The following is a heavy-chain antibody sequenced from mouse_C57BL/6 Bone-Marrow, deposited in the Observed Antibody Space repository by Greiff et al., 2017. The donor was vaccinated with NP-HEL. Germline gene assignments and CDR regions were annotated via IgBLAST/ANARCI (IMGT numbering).Heavy chain of an antibody. CDR1: GFNIKDDY. CDR3: TRLYYGYDDPWLDY. J-gene: IGHJ4*01. Sequence: EVKVVESGAELVRPGASVKLSCTASGFNIKDDYMHWVKQRPEQGLEWIGWIDPENGDTEYASKFQGKATITADTSSNTAYLQLSSLTSEDTAVYYCTRLYYGYDDPWLDYWGQGTSVTVSS. D-gene: IGHD2-2*01. V-gene: IGHV14-4*01. CDR2: IDPENGDT.